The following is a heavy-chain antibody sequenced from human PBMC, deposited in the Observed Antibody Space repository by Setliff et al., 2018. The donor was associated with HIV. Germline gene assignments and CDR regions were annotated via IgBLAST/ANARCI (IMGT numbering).Heavy chain of an antibody. CDR3: ARDIQAAGTGWFDP. CDR2: IYHSGST. D-gene: IGHD6-13*01. CDR1: GASISNYY. Sequence: SETLSLTCTVSGASISNYYWGWIRQPPGKGLEWIGSIYHSGSTYYNPSLKSRVTISLDTSKNQFSLKLSSVTAADTAVYYCARDIQAAGTGWFDPWGQGTLVTGSS. J-gene: IGHJ5*02. V-gene: IGHV4-38-2*02.